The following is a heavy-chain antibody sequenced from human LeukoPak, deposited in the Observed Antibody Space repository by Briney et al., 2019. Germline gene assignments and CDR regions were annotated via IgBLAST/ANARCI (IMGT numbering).Heavy chain of an antibody. V-gene: IGHV3-7*01. Sequence: GGSLRLSCAASGFTFSTYWMSWVRQAPGKGLEWVANINEDGSEKYYVDSVKGRFTISRDNAKNSLFLQMNSLRAEDTAVYYCDRGGAPGTVDYWGQGTLVTVSS. CDR2: INEDGSEK. J-gene: IGHJ4*02. CDR3: DRGGAPGTVDY. CDR1: GFTFSTYW. D-gene: IGHD6-13*01.